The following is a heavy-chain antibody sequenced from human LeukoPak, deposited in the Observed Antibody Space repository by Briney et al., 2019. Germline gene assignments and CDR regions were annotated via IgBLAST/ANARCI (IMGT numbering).Heavy chain of an antibody. D-gene: IGHD3-22*01. CDR1: GFTFSDSY. J-gene: IGHJ3*02. V-gene: IGHV3-11*06. CDR3: TRDRDDDSSGSIDDAFGI. CDR2: ISSTSSHT. Sequence: PGGSLRLSCAASGFTFSDSYMSWIRQAAGKGLEWISYISSTSSHTNYADSVKGRFTISRDNAKNSLYLQMNSLRAEDTAVYYCTRDRDDDSSGSIDDAFGIWGQGTMVTVSS.